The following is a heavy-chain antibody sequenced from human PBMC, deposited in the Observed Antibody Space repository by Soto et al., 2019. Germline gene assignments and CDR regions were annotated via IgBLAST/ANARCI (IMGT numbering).Heavy chain of an antibody. J-gene: IGHJ4*02. CDR1: GFSFSRYG. CDR2: ISGSGDNT. D-gene: IGHD3-22*01. CDR3: AKDRDYYDSPRYFDF. Sequence: PGGSLRLSCAASGFSFSRYGMSWVRQAPGKGLEWVSDISGSGDNTYYADSVKGRFTISRDNSKNALYLQMNSLRAEDTAVYYCAKDRDYYDSPRYFDFWGQGTLVTVSS. V-gene: IGHV3-23*01.